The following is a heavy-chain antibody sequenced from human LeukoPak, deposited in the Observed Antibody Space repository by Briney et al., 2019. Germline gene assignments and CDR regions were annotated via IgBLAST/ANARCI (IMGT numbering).Heavy chain of an antibody. J-gene: IGHJ4*02. D-gene: IGHD6-13*01. V-gene: IGHV4-39*01. CDR2: MSNSGST. CDR3: ARRSQTTAGRGIDY. Sequence: PSETLSLTCTVSGGSISSSSSYYWAWIRQPPEKGLAWIGTMSNSGSTYYNPSLKSRVTISGDTSKNQFSLKLTSVTAANTAVFYCARRSQTTAGRGIDYWGQGTLVTVSS. CDR1: GGSISSSSSYY.